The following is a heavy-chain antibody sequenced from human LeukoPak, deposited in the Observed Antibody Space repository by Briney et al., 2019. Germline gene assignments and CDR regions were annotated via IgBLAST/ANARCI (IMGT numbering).Heavy chain of an antibody. CDR2: IIPIFGTA. J-gene: IGHJ6*04. CDR3: ARCKCSSTSCYGGGYYYGMDV. D-gene: IGHD2-2*01. Sequence: SVKVPCKASGGTFSSYAISWVRQAPGQGLEWMGGIIPIFGTANYAQKFQGRVTITADESTSTAYMELSSLRSEDTAVYYCARCKCSSTSCYGGGYYYGMDVWGKGTTVTVSS. V-gene: IGHV1-69*01. CDR1: GGTFSSYA.